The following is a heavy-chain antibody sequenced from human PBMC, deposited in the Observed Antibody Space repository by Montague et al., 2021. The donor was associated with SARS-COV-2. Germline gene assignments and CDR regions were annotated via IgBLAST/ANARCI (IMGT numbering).Heavy chain of an antibody. CDR1: GDSISSGDYH. J-gene: IGHJ6*02. D-gene: IGHD1-14*01. CDR2: IYTLGST. Sequence: TLSLTCTVSGDSISSGDYHWSWVRQPAGKGLEWIGHIYTLGSTSYNPSLKSRVTISMDTSKNQLSLKLSSVTAADTAVYFCARSPYRTTYLNGMDVWGQGTTVTVSS. CDR3: ARSPYRTTYLNGMDV. V-gene: IGHV4-61*09.